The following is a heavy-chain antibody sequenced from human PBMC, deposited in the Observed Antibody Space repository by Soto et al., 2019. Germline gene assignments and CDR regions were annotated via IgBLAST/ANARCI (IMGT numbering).Heavy chain of an antibody. CDR2: ISWNSGSI. V-gene: IGHV3-9*01. J-gene: IGHJ6*03. Sequence: GGSLRLSCAASGFTFDDYAMHWVRQAPGKGLERVSAISWNSGSIDYADSVKGRFTISRDNAKNTLYLQMNSLRAEDTALYYCAKGGGDGDSRGSYYYLYMDVWGKGTTVTVSS. CDR1: GFTFDDYA. CDR3: AKGGGDGDSRGSYYYLYMDV. D-gene: IGHD4-17*01.